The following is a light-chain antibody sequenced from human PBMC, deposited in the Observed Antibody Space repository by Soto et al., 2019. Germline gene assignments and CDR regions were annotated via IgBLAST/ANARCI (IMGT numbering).Light chain of an antibody. CDR1: QSVSSNY. J-gene: IGKJ1*01. CDR3: QQHGSSPWM. V-gene: IGKV3-20*01. CDR2: GAS. Sequence: EVVLTQSPGTLSLSPGERATLSCRASQSVSSNYVAWYQQIPGQTPRLLIYGASSRATGITDRFSGSGSGTDFTLTISRLEPEDFAVYYCQQHGSSPWMFGQGTKVDIK.